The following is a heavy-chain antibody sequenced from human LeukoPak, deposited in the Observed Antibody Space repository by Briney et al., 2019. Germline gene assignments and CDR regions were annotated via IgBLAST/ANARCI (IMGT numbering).Heavy chain of an antibody. J-gene: IGHJ4*02. D-gene: IGHD3-9*01. Sequence: SETLSLTCTVSGGSIGSYYWSWIRQPPGKGLEYIGYIYFSGSTNYNPALKSQVTISVDTSKNQFSLKLSSLTAADTAVYYCARDGGKGWLWFDYWGQGTLVTVSS. CDR1: GGSIGSYY. V-gene: IGHV4-59*01. CDR3: ARDGGKGWLWFDY. CDR2: IYFSGST.